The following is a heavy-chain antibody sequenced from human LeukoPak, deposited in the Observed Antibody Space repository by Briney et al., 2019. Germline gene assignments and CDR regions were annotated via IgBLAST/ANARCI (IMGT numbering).Heavy chain of an antibody. J-gene: IGHJ5*02. V-gene: IGHV3-21*03. D-gene: IGHD1-26*01. Sequence: GSLRLSCAASGFTFSNYSMNWVRQAPGKGLEWVSSISSSSYYIYYGDSAKGRFTISRDNAKNSLYLQMNSLRAEDTAVYYCTTGSSGSYYHNWFDPWGQGTLVTVSS. CDR3: TTGSSGSYYHNWFDP. CDR1: GFTFSNYS. CDR2: ISSSSYYI.